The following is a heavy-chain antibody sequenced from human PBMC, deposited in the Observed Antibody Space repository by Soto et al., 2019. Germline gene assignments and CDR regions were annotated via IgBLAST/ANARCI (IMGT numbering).Heavy chain of an antibody. J-gene: IGHJ6*02. CDR1: GFTFSSYG. D-gene: IGHD6-13*01. Sequence: PGGSLRLSCAASGFTFSSYGMHWVRQAPGEGLEWVAVISYDGSNKYYADSVKGRFTISRDNSKNTLYLQMNSLRAEDTAVYYCAKKESSPLYYYYYGMDVWGQGTTVTVSS. CDR2: ISYDGSNK. CDR3: AKKESSPLYYYYYGMDV. V-gene: IGHV3-30*18.